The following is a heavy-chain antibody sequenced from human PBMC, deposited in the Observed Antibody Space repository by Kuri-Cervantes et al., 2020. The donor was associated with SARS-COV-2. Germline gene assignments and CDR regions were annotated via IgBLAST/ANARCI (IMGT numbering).Heavy chain of an antibody. J-gene: IGHJ4*02. V-gene: IGHV3-48*03. Sequence: GGSLRLSCAASGFTFSSYEMNWVRQAPGKGLEWVSYISSSGSTIYYADSVKGRFTISRDNAKNSLYLQMNSLRAEDTALYYCAKIPYSSSRYPAGGQGTLVTVSS. CDR2: ISSSGSTI. CDR3: AKIPYSSSRYPA. CDR1: GFTFSSYE. D-gene: IGHD6-13*01.